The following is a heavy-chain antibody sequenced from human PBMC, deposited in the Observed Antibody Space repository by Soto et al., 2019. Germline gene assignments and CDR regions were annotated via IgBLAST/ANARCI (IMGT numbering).Heavy chain of an antibody. D-gene: IGHD3-3*01. J-gene: IGHJ4*02. Sequence: SETLSLTCTVSGYSISSGYYWGWIRQPPGKGLEWIGSIYHSGSTYYNPSLKSRVTISVDTSKNQFSLKLSSVTAADTAVYYCARDGVLELSGVDYWGQGTLVTVSS. CDR2: IYHSGST. CDR1: GYSISSGYY. V-gene: IGHV4-38-2*02. CDR3: ARDGVLELSGVDY.